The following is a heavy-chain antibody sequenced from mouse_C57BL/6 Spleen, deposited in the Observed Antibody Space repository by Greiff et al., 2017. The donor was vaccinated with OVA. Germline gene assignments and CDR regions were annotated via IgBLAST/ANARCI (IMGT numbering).Heavy chain of an antibody. Sequence: EVKVVESEGGLVQPGSSMKLSCTASGFTFSDYYMAWVRQVPEKGLEWVANINYDGSSTYYLDSLKSRFIISRDNAKNILYLQMSSLKSEDTATYYCARENWDYAMDYWGQGTSVTVSS. CDR2: INYDGSST. V-gene: IGHV5-16*01. D-gene: IGHD4-1*01. CDR3: ARENWDYAMDY. CDR1: GFTFSDYY. J-gene: IGHJ4*01.